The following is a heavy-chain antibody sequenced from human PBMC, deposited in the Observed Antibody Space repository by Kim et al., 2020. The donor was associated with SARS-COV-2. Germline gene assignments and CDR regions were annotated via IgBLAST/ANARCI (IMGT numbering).Heavy chain of an antibody. J-gene: IGHJ4*02. CDR2: ISSSGSTI. D-gene: IGHD3-10*01. CDR3: ARDLALTMARGVNHYFDY. CDR1: GFTFSDYY. V-gene: IGHV3-11*04. Sequence: GGSLRLSCAASGFTFSDYYMSWIRQAPGKGLEWVSYISSSGSTIYYADSVKGRFTISRDNAKNSLYLQMNSLRAEDTAVYYCARDLALTMARGVNHYFDYWGQGTLVTVSS.